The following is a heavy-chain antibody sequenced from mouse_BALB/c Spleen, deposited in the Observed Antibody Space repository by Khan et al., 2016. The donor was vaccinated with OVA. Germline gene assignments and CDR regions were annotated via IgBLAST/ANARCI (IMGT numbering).Heavy chain of an antibody. Sequence: QVQLQQSGPELVKPGASVKMSCKASGYSFTDYIISWVKRRTGQGLQWIGEIYPASGSIYSNEKFKGKATLTADKSSNTAYMQLSSLTSEDSAVYFCARRDYGSSYPGFVYWGQGTLVTVSA. D-gene: IGHD1-1*01. V-gene: IGHV1-77*01. CDR3: ARRDYGSSYPGFVY. J-gene: IGHJ3*01. CDR2: IYPASGSI. CDR1: GYSFTDYI.